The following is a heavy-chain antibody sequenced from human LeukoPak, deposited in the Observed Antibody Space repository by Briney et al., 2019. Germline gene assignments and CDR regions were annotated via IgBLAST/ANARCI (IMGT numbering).Heavy chain of an antibody. CDR3: ARGPMRYYYDSSGLTLQGY. CDR2: IYYSGST. CDR1: GGSIISSSYY. Sequence: SETLSLTCTVSGGSIISSSYYWGWIRQPPGKGLEWIGYIYYSGSTNYNPSLKSRVTISVDTSKNQFSLKLSSVTAADTAVYYCARGPMRYYYDSSGLTLQGYWGQGTLVTVSS. J-gene: IGHJ4*02. V-gene: IGHV4-61*05. D-gene: IGHD3-22*01.